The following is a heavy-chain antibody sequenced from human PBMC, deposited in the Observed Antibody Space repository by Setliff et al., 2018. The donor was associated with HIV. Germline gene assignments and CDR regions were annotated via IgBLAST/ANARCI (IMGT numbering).Heavy chain of an antibody. V-gene: IGHV3-23*01. Sequence: SLRLSCTASGFTFSNFAITWVRQAPGKGLEWVSAIGGSGFGTYYADSVKGRFTISRDNAKNTLYLQMNSLRAEDTAVYYCARVASGYDYGWLDPWGQGTLVTVSS. CDR3: ARVASGYDYGWLDP. J-gene: IGHJ5*02. CDR1: GFTFSNFA. D-gene: IGHD5-12*01. CDR2: IGGSGFGT.